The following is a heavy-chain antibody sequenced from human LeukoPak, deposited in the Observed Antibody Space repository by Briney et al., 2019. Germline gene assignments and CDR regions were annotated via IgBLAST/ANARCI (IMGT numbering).Heavy chain of an antibody. CDR2: INPNNGGT. CDR3: ARDVSLTAARPRFVDY. D-gene: IGHD6-6*01. Sequence: ASVKVSCKTSGYTFTAYYMHWVRQAPGQGLEWMGWINPNNGGTIYAQKFQGRVTMTRDTSITTAYMELSSLRSDDTAVYYCARDVSLTAARPRFVDYWGQGTLVTVSS. J-gene: IGHJ4*02. V-gene: IGHV1-2*02. CDR1: GYTFTAYY.